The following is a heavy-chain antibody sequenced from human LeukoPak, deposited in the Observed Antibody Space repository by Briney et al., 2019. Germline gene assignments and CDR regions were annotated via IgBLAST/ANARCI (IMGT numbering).Heavy chain of an antibody. CDR3: TSWGDTTAEYFQR. CDR2: IKEDGSEK. V-gene: IGHV3-7*01. Sequence: GSLRLSCAASTFTFRNYWMSWVRQAPGKGLEWVANIKEDGSEKDYVDSVKGRFTISRDNAKNSLYLQMNSLRVEDTAVYYCTSWGDTTAEYFQRWGQGTLVTVSS. D-gene: IGHD2-21*02. J-gene: IGHJ1*01. CDR1: TFTFRNYW.